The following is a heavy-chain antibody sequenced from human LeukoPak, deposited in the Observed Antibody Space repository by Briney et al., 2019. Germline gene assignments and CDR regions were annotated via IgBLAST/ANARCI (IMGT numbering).Heavy chain of an antibody. Sequence: ASVKVSCKASGYTFTRYSMNWVRQAPGQGLDWMGYISRNTGTPVYAQGFTGRFVFSWDTSVSTAYLQISSLKAEDTAVYFCARDRSSGSYDYWGQGSLVTVSS. V-gene: IGHV7-4-1*02. J-gene: IGHJ4*02. CDR2: ISRNTGTP. CDR3: ARDRSSGSYDY. D-gene: IGHD1-26*01. CDR1: GYTFTRYS.